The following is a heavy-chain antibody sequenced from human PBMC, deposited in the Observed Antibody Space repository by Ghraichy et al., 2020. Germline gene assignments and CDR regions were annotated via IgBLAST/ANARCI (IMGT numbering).Heavy chain of an antibody. CDR2: IIPIFGTA. D-gene: IGHD5/OR15-5a*01. Sequence: SVKVSCKASGGTFSSYAISWVRQAPGQGLEWMGGIIPIFGTANYAQKLQGRVTITADESTSTAYMELSSLRSEDTAVYYCARDWPLSGPKVSSEVFVGYYYMDVWGKGTTVTVSS. J-gene: IGHJ6*03. CDR3: ARDWPLSGPKVSSEVFVGYYYMDV. V-gene: IGHV1-69*13. CDR1: GGTFSSYA.